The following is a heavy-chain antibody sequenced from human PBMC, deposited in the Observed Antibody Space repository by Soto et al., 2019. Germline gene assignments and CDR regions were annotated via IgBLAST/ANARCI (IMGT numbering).Heavy chain of an antibody. V-gene: IGHV3-48*03. CDR1: GFTFSIHE. J-gene: IGHJ4*02. CDR2: ISSIGVAT. D-gene: IGHD6-19*01. CDR3: AREGRVGGIAY. Sequence: PGGSLRLSCAASGFTFSIHEMNWVRQAPGKGLEWVSYISSIGVATYYADSVKGRFTISRDNAKNSLYLQMNSLRAEDTAVYYCAREGRVGGIAYWRQGTPVTVSS.